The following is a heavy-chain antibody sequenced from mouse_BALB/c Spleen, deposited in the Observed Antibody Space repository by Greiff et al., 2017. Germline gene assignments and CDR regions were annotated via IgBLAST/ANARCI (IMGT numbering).Heavy chain of an antibody. CDR2: ISSGSSTI. D-gene: IGHD2-14*01. V-gene: IGHV5-17*02. J-gene: IGHJ2*01. CDR3: ARSGYDVAFFDY. CDR1: GFTFSSFG. Sequence: DVMLVESGGGLVQPGGSRKLSCAASGFTFSSFGMHWVRQAPEKGLEWVAYISSGSSTIYYADTVKGRFTISRDNPKNTLFLQMTSLRSEDTAMYYCARSGYDVAFFDYWGQGTTLTVSS.